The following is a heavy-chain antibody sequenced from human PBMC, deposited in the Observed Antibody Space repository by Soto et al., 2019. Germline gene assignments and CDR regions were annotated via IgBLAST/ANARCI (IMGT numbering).Heavy chain of an antibody. CDR3: ARAGGTIFGVAHDY. D-gene: IGHD3-3*01. CDR1: GGSISSGGYY. V-gene: IGHV4-31*03. CDR2: IYYSGST. Sequence: SETLSLTCTVSGGSISSGGYYWSWIRQHPGKGLEWMGYIYYSGSTYYNPSLKSRVTIAVDTSKNQFSLKLSSVTAADTAVYYCARAGGTIFGVAHDYWGQGTLVTVSS. J-gene: IGHJ4*02.